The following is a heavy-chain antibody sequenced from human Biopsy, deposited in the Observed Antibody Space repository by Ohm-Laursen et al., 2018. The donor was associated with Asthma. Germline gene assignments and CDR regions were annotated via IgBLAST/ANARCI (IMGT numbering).Heavy chain of an antibody. CDR2: VNAANGNT. Sequence: ASVKVSCKASGYTFINYAIHWVRQAPGHSLEGMGWVNAANGNTKYSQKFQGRLTISRDTSASTAYMDLSSLRSEDTAVYYCARTYFDFLTGQVHDAFAMWGQGTMVTVSS. V-gene: IGHV1-3*01. D-gene: IGHD3-9*01. CDR1: GYTFINYA. J-gene: IGHJ3*02. CDR3: ARTYFDFLTGQVHDAFAM.